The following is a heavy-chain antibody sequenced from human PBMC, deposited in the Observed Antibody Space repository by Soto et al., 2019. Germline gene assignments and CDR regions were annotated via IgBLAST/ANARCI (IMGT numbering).Heavy chain of an antibody. CDR2: ISGDNGNT. V-gene: IGHV1-18*01. Sequence: GASVKVSCKASGYTFSSHGISWVRQAPGQGLEWVGWISGDNGNTKCVQKLCGRVTMTTDKFTTTAYMELRSLRLDDTAVYYCARDFIGVAGHPDHGMDVWGQGTTVTVSS. CDR3: ARDFIGVAGHPDHGMDV. J-gene: IGHJ6*02. CDR1: GYTFSSHG. D-gene: IGHD6-19*01.